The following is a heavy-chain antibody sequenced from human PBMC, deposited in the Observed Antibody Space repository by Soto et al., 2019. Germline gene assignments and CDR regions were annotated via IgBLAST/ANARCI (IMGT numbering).Heavy chain of an antibody. J-gene: IGHJ5*02. D-gene: IGHD5-12*01. CDR3: ARNPPNTGYFYP. CDR2: MSPNSGNT. CDR1: GYTFTNYD. Sequence: QVQLVQSGAEVKKPGASVKVSCKASGYTFTNYDINWVRQAAGQGLEWMGWMSPNSGNTGYAQKFQGRITMTSSTSIATAYMDRSGLTSEDSAVYYCARNPPNTGYFYPWGRGTQVTVSS. V-gene: IGHV1-8*01.